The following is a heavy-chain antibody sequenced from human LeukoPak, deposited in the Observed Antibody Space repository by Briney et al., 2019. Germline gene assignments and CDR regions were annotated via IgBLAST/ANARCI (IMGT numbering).Heavy chain of an antibody. D-gene: IGHD6-13*01. Sequence: GGSLRLSRAASGFTFSSYSMNWVRRAPGKGLEWVSSISSSSSYIYYADSVKGRFTISRDNAKNSLYLQMNSLRAEDTAVYYCARDPGGIAAFDYWGQGTLVTVSS. CDR2: ISSSSSYI. V-gene: IGHV3-21*01. CDR1: GFTFSSYS. CDR3: ARDPGGIAAFDY. J-gene: IGHJ4*02.